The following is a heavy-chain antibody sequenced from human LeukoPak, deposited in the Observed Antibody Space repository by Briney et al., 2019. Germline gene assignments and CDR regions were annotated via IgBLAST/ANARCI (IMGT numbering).Heavy chain of an antibody. Sequence: PGGSLRLSCAASGFTFSSDWMNWVRQAPGKGMEWVANINQDGSKKYYVDSVKGRFTISRDNAKNSLYLQMSSLRVEDTAVYYCARDPDILTGIAFDIWGQGTMVTVSS. CDR2: INQDGSKK. V-gene: IGHV3-7*05. CDR1: GFTFSSDW. J-gene: IGHJ3*02. D-gene: IGHD3-9*01. CDR3: ARDPDILTGIAFDI.